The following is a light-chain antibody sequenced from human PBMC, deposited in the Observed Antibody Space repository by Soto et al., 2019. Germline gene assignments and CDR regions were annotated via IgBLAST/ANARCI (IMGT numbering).Light chain of an antibody. CDR1: QSVASSY. V-gene: IGKV3-20*01. Sequence: EIVLTQSPGTLSLSPGERATLSCRASQSVASSYLAWYQQKPGQAPRLLIYGASSRATGIPDRFSGSGSGTDFTLTISRLESEDFAVYYCRQYGRSPPWTFGQGTKVEFK. CDR2: GAS. CDR3: RQYGRSPPWT. J-gene: IGKJ1*01.